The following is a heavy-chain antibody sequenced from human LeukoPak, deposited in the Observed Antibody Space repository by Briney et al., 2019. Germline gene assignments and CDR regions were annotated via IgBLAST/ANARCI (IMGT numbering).Heavy chain of an antibody. CDR2: IYPDDSDT. Sequence: GESLKISCKGSGYIFTSYWIGWVRQMPGKGLEWMGIIYPDDSDTRYSPSFQGQVTISADKSINTAYLQWSGLKASDTAIYYCARPRDGYNLGALDYWGQGTLVTVSS. D-gene: IGHD5-24*01. CDR1: GYIFTSYW. J-gene: IGHJ4*02. CDR3: ARPRDGYNLGALDY. V-gene: IGHV5-51*01.